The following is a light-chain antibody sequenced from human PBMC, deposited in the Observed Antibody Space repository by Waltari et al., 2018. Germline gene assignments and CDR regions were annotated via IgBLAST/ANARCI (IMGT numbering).Light chain of an antibody. CDR3: QQYNSYSLLS. J-gene: IGKJ4*01. V-gene: IGKV1-5*03. Sequence: DIKMTQSPSTLSASVGDRVIFSCRASQSISKWLAWYQQKPGKAPKLLIYKASTLESGVPSRFSGSGSGTEFTLTISSLQPEDFATYYCQQYNSYSLLSFSGGTKVEIK. CDR1: QSISKW. CDR2: KAS.